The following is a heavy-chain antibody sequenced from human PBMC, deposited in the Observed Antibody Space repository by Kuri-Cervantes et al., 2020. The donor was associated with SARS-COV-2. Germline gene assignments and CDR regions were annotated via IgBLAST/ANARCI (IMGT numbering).Heavy chain of an antibody. D-gene: IGHD3/OR15-3a*01. Sequence: SQTLSLTCAVSGYSISSGYYWGWIWRPPGKGLEWIGSIYHSGSTYYNPSLKSRVTISVDTSKNQFSLKLSSGTAADTAVYYCALRTLPWYYYYMDVWGKGTTVTVSS. CDR1: GYSISSGYY. CDR2: IYHSGST. CDR3: ALRTLPWYYYYMDV. V-gene: IGHV4-38-2*01. J-gene: IGHJ6*03.